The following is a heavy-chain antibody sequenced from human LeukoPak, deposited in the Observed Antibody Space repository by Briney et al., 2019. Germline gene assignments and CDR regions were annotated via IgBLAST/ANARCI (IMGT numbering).Heavy chain of an antibody. CDR2: IYSGGST. CDR1: GFTVSSNY. D-gene: IGHD3-10*01. J-gene: IGHJ4*02. Sequence: PGGSLRLSCAASGFTVSSNYMSWVRQAPGKGLEWVSVIYSGGSTYYADSVKGRFTISRDNSKNTLCLQMNSLRAEDTAVYYCATMVRGVIIGGDYWGQGTLVTVSS. CDR3: ATMVRGVIIGGDY. V-gene: IGHV3-53*01.